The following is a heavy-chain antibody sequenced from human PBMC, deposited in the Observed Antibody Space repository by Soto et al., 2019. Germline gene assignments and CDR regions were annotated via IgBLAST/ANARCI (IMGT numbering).Heavy chain of an antibody. Sequence: EVQLVESGGGVVRPGGSLRLSCATSGFTFDDYGMSWVRQAPGKGLEWVSGINWNGGCTGYADSVKGRFTISRDNAKNSLYLQMNSLRAEDTAFYRCARTSGRGDYLLPMDVWGKGTTVTVSS. CDR2: INWNGGCT. V-gene: IGHV3-20*01. CDR1: GFTFDDYG. D-gene: IGHD4-17*01. J-gene: IGHJ6*04. CDR3: ARTSGRGDYLLPMDV.